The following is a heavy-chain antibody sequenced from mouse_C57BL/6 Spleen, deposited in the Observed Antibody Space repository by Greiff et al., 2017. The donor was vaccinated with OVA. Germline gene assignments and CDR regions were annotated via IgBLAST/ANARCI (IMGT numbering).Heavy chain of an antibody. CDR3: AGYDYDAAWFAY. D-gene: IGHD2-4*01. CDR2: ISDGGSYT. V-gene: IGHV5-4*01. J-gene: IGHJ3*01. Sequence: EVQGVESGGGLVKPGGSLKLSCAASGFTFSSYAMSWVRQTPEKRLEWVATISDGGSYTYYPDNVKGRFTISRDNAKNNLYLQMSHLKSEDTAMYYCAGYDYDAAWFAYWGQGTLVTVSA. CDR1: GFTFSSYA.